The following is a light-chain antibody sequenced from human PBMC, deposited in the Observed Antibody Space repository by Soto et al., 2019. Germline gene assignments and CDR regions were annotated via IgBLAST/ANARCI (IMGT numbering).Light chain of an antibody. CDR1: QSVSTY. CDR3: QQYGNAPFT. CDR2: DTS. Sequence: DIVLTQSPATLSLSPGERATLSCRASQSVSTYLAWYQQRPGQAPRLLIYDTSNRATGIPARFSGSGSGTDFTLTIISLEPEDFAVYYCQQYGNAPFTFGPGTKVDIK. V-gene: IGKV3-11*01. J-gene: IGKJ3*01.